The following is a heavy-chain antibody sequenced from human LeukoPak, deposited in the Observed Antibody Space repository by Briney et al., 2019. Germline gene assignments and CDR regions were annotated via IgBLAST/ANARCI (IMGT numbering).Heavy chain of an antibody. Sequence: GGSLRLSCAASGLTFSNSRMNWVRQAPGKGLEWVSSIRSSGNYIHYADSMRGRFTISRDNAKNTVYLQMSSLRTEDKAMYYCAGHPAEMNTLWGQGTLVTVSS. J-gene: IGHJ4*02. CDR2: IRSSGNYI. CDR1: GLTFSNSR. D-gene: IGHD5-24*01. V-gene: IGHV3-21*01. CDR3: AGHPAEMNTL.